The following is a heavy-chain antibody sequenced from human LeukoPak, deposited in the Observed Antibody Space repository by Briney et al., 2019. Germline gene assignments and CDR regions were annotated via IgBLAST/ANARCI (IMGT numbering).Heavy chain of an antibody. CDR2: ISSRSTTI. CDR1: GFTFSTYT. V-gene: IGHV3-48*02. D-gene: IGHD4-11*01. CDR3: ARDGDSTGRHFDY. J-gene: IGHJ4*02. Sequence: GGSLRLSCAASGFTFSTYTMNWVRQALGKGLEWVSYISSRSTTIYYADSVKGRFTISRDTAKNSLYLQMNSLRDEDTAVYYCARDGDSTGRHFDYWGQGTLVTV.